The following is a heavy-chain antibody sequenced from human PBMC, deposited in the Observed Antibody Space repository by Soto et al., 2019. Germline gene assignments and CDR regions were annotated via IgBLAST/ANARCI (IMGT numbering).Heavy chain of an antibody. V-gene: IGHV3-30*18. J-gene: IGHJ4*02. D-gene: IGHD3-22*01. Sequence: QVQLVESGGGVVQAGRSLRLSCAASGFAFSSYGIHWVRQAPGKGLEWVAGISYDGSNEHYTDSVKGRFTISRDNSKNXXYLQMNRLRAEDTAVYYCAKDTYFYDTCGYYIFHYWGQGPLVTVSS. CDR2: ISYDGSNE. CDR1: GFAFSSYG. CDR3: AKDTYFYDTCGYYIFHY.